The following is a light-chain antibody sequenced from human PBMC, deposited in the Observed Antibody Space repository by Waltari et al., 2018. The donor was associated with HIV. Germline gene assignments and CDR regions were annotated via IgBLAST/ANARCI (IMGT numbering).Light chain of an antibody. CDR2: GAS. Sequence: DIQMTQSPSSLSASVGDRVTITCRASQDITEYLNWYQQKPGKAPKLLIYGASTLESGVPSRFSGSGSGRDFTLTITRLQAEDVAVYHCQQYFRIPPTFGGGTKVEIK. J-gene: IGKJ4*01. CDR3: QQYFRIPPT. V-gene: IGKV1-39*01. CDR1: QDITEY.